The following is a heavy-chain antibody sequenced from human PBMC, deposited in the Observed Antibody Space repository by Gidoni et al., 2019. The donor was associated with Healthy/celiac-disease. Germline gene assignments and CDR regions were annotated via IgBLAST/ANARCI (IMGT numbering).Heavy chain of an antibody. CDR3: ARVEAVAGTIDY. CDR2: IYYSGST. Sequence: QLQLQESGPGLVKPSETLSLTCTVSGGSISSSSYYWGWIRQPPGKGLEWIGSIYYSGSTYYNPSLKSRVTISVDTSKNQFSLKLSSVTAADTAVYYCARVEAVAGTIDYWGQGTLVTVSS. D-gene: IGHD6-19*01. V-gene: IGHV4-39*07. J-gene: IGHJ4*02. CDR1: GGSISSSSYY.